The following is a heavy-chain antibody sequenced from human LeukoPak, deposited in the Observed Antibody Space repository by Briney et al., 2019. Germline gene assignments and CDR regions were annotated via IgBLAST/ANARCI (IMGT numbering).Heavy chain of an antibody. CDR1: GYTFTSYD. Sequence: ASVKVSCKASGYTFTSYDINWVRQATGLGLEWMGWMNPNSGNTGYAQKFQGRVTMTRNTSISTAYMELSSLRSEDTAVYYCARAPSWSGFSSYYYMDVWGKGTTVTVSS. D-gene: IGHD3-3*01. CDR3: ARAPSWSGFSSYYYMDV. J-gene: IGHJ6*03. CDR2: MNPNSGNT. V-gene: IGHV1-8*01.